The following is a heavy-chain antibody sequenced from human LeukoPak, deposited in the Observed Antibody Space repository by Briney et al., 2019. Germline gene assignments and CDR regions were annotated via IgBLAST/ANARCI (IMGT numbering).Heavy chain of an antibody. Sequence: SETLSLTCTVYGGSFSGYYWNWIRQPPGKGLEWIGEINHSGSTNYNPSLKSRVTVSVDASKNQFSLKLSSVTAADTAVYYCARRRNYLSHFDYWGQGTLVTVSS. J-gene: IGHJ4*02. V-gene: IGHV4-34*01. CDR2: INHSGST. CDR3: ARRRNYLSHFDY. D-gene: IGHD1-7*01. CDR1: GGSFSGYY.